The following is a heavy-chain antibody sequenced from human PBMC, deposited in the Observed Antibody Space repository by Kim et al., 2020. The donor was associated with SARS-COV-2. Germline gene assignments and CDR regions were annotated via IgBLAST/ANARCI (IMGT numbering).Heavy chain of an antibody. V-gene: IGHV3-30*01. CDR3: ARPPFTSGSFLLGMDV. Sequence: DSVKGRFTISRDDSRNALYLQMNSLGPEDTAVYYCARPPFTSGSFLLGMDVWGQGTTVTVSS. D-gene: IGHD6-19*01. J-gene: IGHJ6*02.